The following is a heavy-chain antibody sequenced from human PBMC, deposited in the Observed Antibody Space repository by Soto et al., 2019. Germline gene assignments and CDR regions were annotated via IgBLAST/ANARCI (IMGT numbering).Heavy chain of an antibody. D-gene: IGHD2-2*01. V-gene: IGHV1-2*06. CDR2: INPNSGAA. CDR3: ARDRCSSTSCYPVGETGTNYYGMDV. Sequence: AAVKVSCKASGYIFTDYYMHWVRQAPGQGLEWMGRINPNSGAANYAQKFQGRVTITADKSTSTAYMELSSLRSEDTAVYYCARDRCSSTSCYPVGETGTNYYGMDVWGQGTTVTV. CDR1: GYIFTDYY. J-gene: IGHJ6*02.